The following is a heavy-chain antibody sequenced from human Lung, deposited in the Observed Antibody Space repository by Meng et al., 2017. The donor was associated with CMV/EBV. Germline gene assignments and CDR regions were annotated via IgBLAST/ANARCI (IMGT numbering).Heavy chain of an antibody. V-gene: IGHV3-48*04. Sequence: GGSLRLSCPASGFGFSTYSMNWVRQAPGKGLEWLSYISSGSSTKYYADSVGGRFTVSRDNSKNLLYLQMNSLRVEDTAVYYCARDRKEYCSSTRCYNGRDVWGQGTXVTVSS. CDR2: ISSGSSTK. J-gene: IGHJ6*02. CDR3: ARDRKEYCSSTRCYNGRDV. CDR1: GFGFSTYS. D-gene: IGHD2-2*01.